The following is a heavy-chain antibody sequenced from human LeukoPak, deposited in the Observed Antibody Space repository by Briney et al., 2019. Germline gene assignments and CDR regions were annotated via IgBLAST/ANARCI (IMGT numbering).Heavy chain of an antibody. CDR2: INGST. J-gene: IGHJ4*02. CDR1: GFTFRSYA. V-gene: IGHV3-23*01. CDR3: AKDYSGSYTNFDY. D-gene: IGHD1-26*01. Sequence: GGSLRLSCAASGFTFRSYAMSWVRQAPGEGLEWVSAINGSTYYADSVKGRFTISRDNSKNTLYLQMNSLSAEDTAVYYCAKDYSGSYTNFDYWGQGTLVTVST.